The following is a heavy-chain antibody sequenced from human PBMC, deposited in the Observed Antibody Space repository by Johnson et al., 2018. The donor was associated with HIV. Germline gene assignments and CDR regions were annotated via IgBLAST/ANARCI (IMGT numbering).Heavy chain of an antibody. D-gene: IGHD2-15*01. V-gene: IGHV3-64*04. CDR2: ISSNGGST. J-gene: IGHJ3*02. CDR1: GFIFSSYA. Sequence: QVQLVESGGGLVQPGGSLRLSCAASGFIFSSYAMHWVRQGPGKRLEFVSAISSNGGSTYYADSVKGRFTISRDNAKNSLYLQMNSLRAEDTALYYCAGGRIGAFDIWGQGTMVTVSS. CDR3: AGGRIGAFDI.